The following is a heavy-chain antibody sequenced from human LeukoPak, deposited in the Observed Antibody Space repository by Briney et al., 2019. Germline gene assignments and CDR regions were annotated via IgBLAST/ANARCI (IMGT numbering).Heavy chain of an antibody. D-gene: IGHD3-16*01. Sequence: KTGGSLRLSCAASGLTFSTYSMNWVRQAPGKGLEWVSSISGSTRYIYYADSVKGRFTISRDNAKNSLYLQMNSLRAEDTAVYYCARDLGVAYFAMDVWGQGTTVTVSS. CDR1: GLTFSTYS. J-gene: IGHJ6*02. V-gene: IGHV3-21*01. CDR3: ARDLGVAYFAMDV. CDR2: ISGSTRYI.